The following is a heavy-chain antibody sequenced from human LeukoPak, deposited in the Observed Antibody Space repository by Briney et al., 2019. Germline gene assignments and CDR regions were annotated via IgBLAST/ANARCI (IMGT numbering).Heavy chain of an antibody. Sequence: GGSLRLSCAASGFSFSSHWMSWVRQAPGKRLEWVANIKQDGREKYYVDSVKGRFTISRDNAKNSLYLQMNSLRVEDTAVYYCAATPNYAYFDYWGQGTLVTVSS. V-gene: IGHV3-7*01. J-gene: IGHJ4*02. CDR2: IKQDGREK. CDR3: AATPNYAYFDY. D-gene: IGHD4/OR15-4a*01. CDR1: GFSFSSHW.